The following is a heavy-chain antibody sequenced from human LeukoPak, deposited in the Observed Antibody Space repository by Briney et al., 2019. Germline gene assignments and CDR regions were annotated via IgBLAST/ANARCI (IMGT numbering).Heavy chain of an antibody. Sequence: SETLSLTCTVSGGSIISSTYYWGWIRQPPGKGLEWIGSIHHSGTTYYNPSLQSRVTISVDASKNQFSLNLSSVTAADTAVYYCARHPYSYDAFDIWGQGTMVTVSS. CDR3: ARHPYSYDAFDI. V-gene: IGHV4-39*01. CDR1: GGSIISSTYY. D-gene: IGHD5-18*01. CDR2: IHHSGTT. J-gene: IGHJ3*02.